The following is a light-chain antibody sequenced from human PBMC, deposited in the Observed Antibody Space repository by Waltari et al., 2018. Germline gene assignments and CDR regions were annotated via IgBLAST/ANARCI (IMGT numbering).Light chain of an antibody. J-gene: IGKJ4*01. CDR1: QSISIN. CDR2: GAS. Sequence: EIVLTQSPATLSVSPGERATLSCRASQSISINLAWYQQRPGQAPRLLIHGASTRATGIPGRFSGSGSGTEFTLTISSLQSEDFAVYYCQQYNSWLLPAPTFGGGTKVEIK. CDR3: QQYNSWLLPAPT. V-gene: IGKV3-15*01.